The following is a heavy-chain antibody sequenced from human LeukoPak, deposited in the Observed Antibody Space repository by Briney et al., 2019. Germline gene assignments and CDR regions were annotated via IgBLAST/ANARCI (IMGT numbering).Heavy chain of an antibody. V-gene: IGHV3-23*01. J-gene: IGHJ4*02. CDR3: AKDSYGVGDTGY. D-gene: IGHD1-26*01. CDR2: ISGSGGST. CDR1: GFTFSSYA. Sequence: PGRSLRLSCAASGFTFSSYAMSWVRQAPGKGLEWVSAISGSGGSTYYADSVKGRFTISRDNSKNTLYLQMNSLRAEDTAVYYCAKDSYGVGDTGYWGQGTLVTVSS.